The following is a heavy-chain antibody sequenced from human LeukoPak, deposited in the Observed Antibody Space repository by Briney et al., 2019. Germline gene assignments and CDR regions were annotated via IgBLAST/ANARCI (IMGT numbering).Heavy chain of an antibody. CDR3: TRNNWGIDY. CDR1: GFTFSSYW. CDR2: ITDDGSSP. V-gene: IGHV3-74*01. Sequence: RGSLRLSCAASGFTFSSYWMHWVRQAPGQGLVWVSRITDDGSSPGYADSVKGRFTISRDNARNTLYLQMTNLRVEDTAVYYCTRNNWGIDYWGQGALVTVSS. D-gene: IGHD7-27*01. J-gene: IGHJ4*02.